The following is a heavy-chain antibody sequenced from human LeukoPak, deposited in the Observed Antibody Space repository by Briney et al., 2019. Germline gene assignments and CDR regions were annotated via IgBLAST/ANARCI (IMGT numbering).Heavy chain of an antibody. Sequence: GGSLRLSCAASGFTFSSCSMNWVRQAPGKGLEWVSSISSSSSHIYYADSVRGRFTISRDNAKNSLYLQMNSLRAEDTAVYYCAREQWREYYFDYWGQGTLATVSS. D-gene: IGHD6-19*01. CDR1: GFTFSSCS. CDR3: AREQWREYYFDY. J-gene: IGHJ4*02. V-gene: IGHV3-21*01. CDR2: ISSSSSHI.